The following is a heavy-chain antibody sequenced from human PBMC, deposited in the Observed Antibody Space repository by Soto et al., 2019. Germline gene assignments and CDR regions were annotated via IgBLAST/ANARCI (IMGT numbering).Heavy chain of an antibody. D-gene: IGHD3-10*01. V-gene: IGHV1-18*01. CDR3: ARVWVRGEVDY. Sequence: QVQLVQSAAEVKKPGASVKVSCKASGYTFPTYGIGWVRQAPGQGLEWMGWISAKKGITNFAQKFQDRVAMTTDTSTSTVYMELRSLRSDDTAVYYCARVWVRGEVDYWGQGALVSVSS. J-gene: IGHJ4*02. CDR2: ISAKKGIT. CDR1: GYTFPTYG.